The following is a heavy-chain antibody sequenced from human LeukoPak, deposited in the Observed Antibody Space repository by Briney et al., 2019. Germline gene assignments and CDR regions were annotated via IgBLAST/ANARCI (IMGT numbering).Heavy chain of an antibody. CDR3: ARFDLGATKCLDY. D-gene: IGHD1-26*01. CDR2: INHSGST. CDR1: GGSFSGFY. V-gene: IGHV4-34*01. Sequence: SEPLPLTCAVYGGSFSGFYWSWIRQPPGKALEWFGEINHSGSTNYNPSLKSRVTISVDTSKNQFSLKLSSVTAADTAVYYCARFDLGATKCLDYWGQGTLVTVSS. J-gene: IGHJ4*02.